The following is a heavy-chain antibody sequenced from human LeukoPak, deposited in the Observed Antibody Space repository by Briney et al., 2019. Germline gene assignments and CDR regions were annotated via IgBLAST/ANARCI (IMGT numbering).Heavy chain of an antibody. CDR1: GYTFTSYY. CDR3: AILTKGYYDSSGYPFDC. CDR2: ISAYNGNT. Sequence: GASVKVSCKASGYTFTSYYMHWVRQAPGQGLEWMGWISAYNGNTNYAQKLQGRVTMTTDTSTSTAYMELRSLRSDDTAVYYCAILTKGYYDSSGYPFDCWGQGTLVTVSS. D-gene: IGHD3-22*01. J-gene: IGHJ4*02. V-gene: IGHV1-18*04.